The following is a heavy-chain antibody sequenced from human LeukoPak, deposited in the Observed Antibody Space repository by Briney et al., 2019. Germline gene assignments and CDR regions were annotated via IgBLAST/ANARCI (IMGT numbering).Heavy chain of an antibody. CDR1: GGSFSGYY. CDR2: INHSGST. V-gene: IGHV4-34*01. J-gene: IGHJ3*02. Sequence: SETLSLTCAVYGGSFSGYYWCWIRQPPGKGLEWIGEINHSGSTNYNPSLKSRVTISVDTSKNQFSLKLSSVTAADTAVYYCARAGRLTFDIWGQGTMVTVSS. CDR3: ARAGRLTFDI. D-gene: IGHD6-25*01.